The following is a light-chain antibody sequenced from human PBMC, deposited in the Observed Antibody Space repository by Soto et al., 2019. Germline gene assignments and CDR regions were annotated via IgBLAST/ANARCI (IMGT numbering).Light chain of an antibody. CDR3: SSYAGINNLGV. Sequence: QSVLTQPPSASGSPGQSVTISCTGTSSDVGGYKYVSWYQQHPGKAPKLMIFEVNKRPSGVPDRFSGSKSGNTASLPVSGLRAEDEADYYCSSYAGINNLGVFGTGTKLTVL. V-gene: IGLV2-8*01. J-gene: IGLJ1*01. CDR1: SSDVGGYKY. CDR2: EVN.